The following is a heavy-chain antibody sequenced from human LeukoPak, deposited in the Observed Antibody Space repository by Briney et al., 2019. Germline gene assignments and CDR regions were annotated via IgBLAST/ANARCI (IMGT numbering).Heavy chain of an antibody. V-gene: IGHV1-69-2*01. J-gene: IGHJ5*02. CDR3: TTIRVRATTAGWTDP. CDR2: VDPEDGET. Sequence: ASVKISCKVSGYTFSDFYMHWVQQAPGKGLEWMGRVDPEDGETKYADRFQGRLTISADTSTDTVYMELSSLRSEDTAVYYCTTIRVRATTAGWTDPWGQGTLVTVSS. CDR1: GYTFSDFY. D-gene: IGHD1-1*01.